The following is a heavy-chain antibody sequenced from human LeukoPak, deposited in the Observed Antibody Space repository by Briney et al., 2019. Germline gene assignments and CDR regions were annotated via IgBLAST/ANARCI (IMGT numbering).Heavy chain of an antibody. CDR1: GYTFTSYG. D-gene: IGHD6-13*01. CDR2: ISAYNGNT. V-gene: IGHV1-18*01. CDR3: ARGPIAAAGTWRNWFDP. J-gene: IGHJ5*02. Sequence: PGASVKVSCKASGYTFTSYGFSWVRQAPGQGLEWMGWISAYNGNTHYAQKLQDRVTMTTDTSTSTAYMELRSLRSDDTAVYYCARGPIAAAGTWRNWFDPWGQGTLVTVSS.